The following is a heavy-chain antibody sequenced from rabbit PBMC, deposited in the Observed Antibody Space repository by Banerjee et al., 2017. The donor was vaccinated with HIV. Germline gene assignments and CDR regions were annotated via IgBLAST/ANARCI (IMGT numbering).Heavy chain of an antibody. CDR2: T. J-gene: IGHJ4*01. CDR3: ARGWITMTMNL. V-gene: IGHV1S47*01. D-gene: IGHD2-1*01. Sequence: TDYASWVNGRFTISLDNAQNTVFLQMTSLTAADTATYFCARGWITMTMNLWGPGTLVTVS.